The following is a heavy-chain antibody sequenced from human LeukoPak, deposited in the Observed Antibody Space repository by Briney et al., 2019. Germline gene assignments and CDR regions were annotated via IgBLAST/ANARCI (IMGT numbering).Heavy chain of an antibody. V-gene: IGHV4-30-2*01. CDR2: IYHSGST. Sequence: SQTLSLTCAVSGGSISSGGYSWSWIRQPPGKGLEWIGYIYHSGSTYHNPSLKSRVTISVDRSKNQFSLKLSSVTAADTAVYYCARSNHPRYYFDYWGQGTLVTVSS. CDR1: GGSISSGGYS. J-gene: IGHJ4*02. CDR3: ARSNHPRYYFDY. D-gene: IGHD1-14*01.